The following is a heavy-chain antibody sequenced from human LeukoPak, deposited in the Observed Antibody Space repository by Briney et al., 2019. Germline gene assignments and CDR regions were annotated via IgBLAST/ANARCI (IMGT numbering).Heavy chain of an antibody. J-gene: IGHJ4*02. Sequence: PSETLSLTCTVSGGSVSSGSYYWSWIRQPPGKGLEWIGYIYYSGSTNYNPSLKSRVTISVDTSKNQFSLKLSSVTAADTAVYYCARLRGLWVGELLLDYWGQGALVTVSS. CDR3: ARLRGLWVGELLLDY. V-gene: IGHV4-61*01. D-gene: IGHD3-10*01. CDR1: GGSVSSGSYY. CDR2: IYYSGST.